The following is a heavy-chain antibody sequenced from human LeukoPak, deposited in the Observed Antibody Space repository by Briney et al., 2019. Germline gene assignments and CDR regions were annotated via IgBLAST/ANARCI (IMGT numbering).Heavy chain of an antibody. Sequence: GGSLRLSCTASGFTFGDYAMSWFRQAPGKGLEWVSSISTDSSYIDYADSVKGRFTISRDNAKNSLFLQMNSLRAEDTAVYYCARDVGLDYWGQGTLVTVSS. CDR2: ISTDSSYI. J-gene: IGHJ4*02. D-gene: IGHD2-15*01. CDR3: ARDVGLDY. CDR1: GFTFGDYA. V-gene: IGHV3-21*01.